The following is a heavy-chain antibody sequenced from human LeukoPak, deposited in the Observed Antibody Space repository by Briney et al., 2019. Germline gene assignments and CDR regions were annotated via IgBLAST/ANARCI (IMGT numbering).Heavy chain of an antibody. Sequence: GGSLRLSCAASGFTFSSYAMHWVRQAPGKGLEYVSAVSTDGGSTYYANSVRGRFTISRDNSRNTLYLQMGSLRAEDMAVYYCVRDPTGYSYGTQLDYWGQGTLVTVSS. CDR1: GFTFSSYA. CDR2: VSTDGGST. J-gene: IGHJ4*02. D-gene: IGHD5-18*01. V-gene: IGHV3-64*01. CDR3: VRDPTGYSYGTQLDY.